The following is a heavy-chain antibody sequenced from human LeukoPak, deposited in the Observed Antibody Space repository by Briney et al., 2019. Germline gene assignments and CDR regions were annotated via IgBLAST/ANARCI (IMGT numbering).Heavy chain of an antibody. V-gene: IGHV4-59*08. D-gene: IGHD6-13*01. CDR1: GGSISSYY. CDR2: IYYSGST. CDR3: ARNSAAAGTYSWFDP. J-gene: IGHJ5*02. Sequence: SETLSLTCTVWGGSISSYYWSWIRQPPGKGLEWIGYIYYSGSTNYNPSLNSRLSISVDTSKNQFSLKLSSVTAADTAVYYCARNSAAAGTYSWFDPWGQGTLVTVSS.